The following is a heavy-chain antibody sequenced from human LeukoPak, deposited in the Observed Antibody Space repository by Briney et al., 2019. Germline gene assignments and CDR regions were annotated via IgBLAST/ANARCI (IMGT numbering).Heavy chain of an antibody. CDR1: GYSISSGYY. CDR2: IYHSGST. CDR3: ARDSQSVVAADY. J-gene: IGHJ4*02. V-gene: IGHV4-38-2*02. D-gene: IGHD2-15*01. Sequence: SETLTLTCAVSGYSISSGYYWGWIRQPPGKGLEWIGSIYHSGSTYYNPSLKSRVTISVDTSKNQFSLKVSSVTAADTAVYYCARDSQSVVAADYWGQGTLVTVSS.